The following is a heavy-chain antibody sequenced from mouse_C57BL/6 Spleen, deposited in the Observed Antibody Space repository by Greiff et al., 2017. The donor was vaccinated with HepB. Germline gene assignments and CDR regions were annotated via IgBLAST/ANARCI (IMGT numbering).Heavy chain of an antibody. J-gene: IGHJ4*01. D-gene: IGHD2-10*02. Sequence: QVQLKQPGAELVKPGASVKMSCKASGYTFTSYWITWVKQRPGQGLEWIGDIYPGSGSTNYNEKFKSKATLTVDTSSSTAYMQLSSLTSEDSAVYYCARSGSIYAMDYWGQGTSVTVSS. V-gene: IGHV1-55*01. CDR2: IYPGSGST. CDR3: ARSGSIYAMDY. CDR1: GYTFTSYW.